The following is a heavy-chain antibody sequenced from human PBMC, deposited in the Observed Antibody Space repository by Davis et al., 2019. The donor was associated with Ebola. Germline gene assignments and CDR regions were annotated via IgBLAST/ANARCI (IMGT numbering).Heavy chain of an antibody. CDR1: GGSVSSGSYY. V-gene: IGHV4-61*01. CDR3: ARGITGTSHDYYYYYGMDV. Sequence: GSLRLSCTVSGGSVSSGSYYWSWIRQPPGKGLEWIGEINHSGSTNYNPSLKSRVTISVDTSKNQFSLKLSSVTAADTAVYYCARGITGTSHDYYYYYGMDVWGQGTTVTVSS. J-gene: IGHJ6*02. D-gene: IGHD1-20*01. CDR2: INHSGST.